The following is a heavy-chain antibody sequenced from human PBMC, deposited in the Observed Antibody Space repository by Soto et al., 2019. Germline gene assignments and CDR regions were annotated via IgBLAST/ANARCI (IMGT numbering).Heavy chain of an antibody. CDR3: AKSGDGNSYGYNTDY. CDR2: ISYDGSNK. Sequence: GGSLRLSCAASGSTFSSYGMHWVRQAPGKGLEWVAVISYDGSNKYYADSVKGRFTISRDNSKNTLYLQMNSLRAEDTAVYYCAKSGDGNSYGYNTDYWGQGTLVTVS. CDR1: GSTFSSYG. J-gene: IGHJ4*02. V-gene: IGHV3-30*18. D-gene: IGHD5-18*01.